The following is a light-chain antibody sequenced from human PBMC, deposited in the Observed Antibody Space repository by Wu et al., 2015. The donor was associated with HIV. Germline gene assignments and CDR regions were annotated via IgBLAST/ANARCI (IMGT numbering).Light chain of an antibody. Sequence: DIQMTQSPSTLSASVGDRVTITCRASQSISSWLAWFQQRPGKAPKLLIYTASSLESGVPSRFSGSGSGTEFTLTISSLQPEDFATYYCQQYNSYSFTFGPGTKVDIK. J-gene: IGKJ3*01. CDR1: QSISSW. V-gene: IGKV1-5*03. CDR2: TAS. CDR3: QQYNSYSFT.